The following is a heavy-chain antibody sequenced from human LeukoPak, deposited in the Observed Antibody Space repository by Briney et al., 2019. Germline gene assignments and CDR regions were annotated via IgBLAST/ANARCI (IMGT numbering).Heavy chain of an antibody. CDR1: GFTFSSYS. D-gene: IGHD6-13*01. J-gene: IGHJ6*03. CDR3: ARDWPGYSSSWYYYYYMDV. V-gene: IGHV3-21*01. CDR2: ISSSSSYI. Sequence: GGSLRLSCAASGFTFSSYSMNWVRQAPGKGLEWVSSISSSSSYIYYADSVKGRFTISRDNAKNSLYLQMNSLRAEDTAVYYCARDWPGYSSSWYYYYYMDVWGKGTTVTISS.